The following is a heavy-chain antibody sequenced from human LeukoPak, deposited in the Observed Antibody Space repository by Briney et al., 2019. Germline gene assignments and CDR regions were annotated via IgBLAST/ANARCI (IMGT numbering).Heavy chain of an antibody. CDR1: GGSFSGYY. V-gene: IGHV4-34*01. D-gene: IGHD6-19*01. J-gene: IGHJ6*04. Sequence: SETLSLTCAVYGGSFSGYYWSWIRQPPGKGLEWIGEINHSGSTNYNPSLKSRVTISVDTSKNQFSLKLSSVTVADTAVYYCARGRAVAGRNYYGMDVWGKGTTVTVSS. CDR3: ARGRAVAGRNYYGMDV. CDR2: INHSGST.